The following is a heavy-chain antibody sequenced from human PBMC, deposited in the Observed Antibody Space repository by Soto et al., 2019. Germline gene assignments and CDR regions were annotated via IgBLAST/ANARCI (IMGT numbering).Heavy chain of an antibody. V-gene: IGHV1-69*01. CDR3: ARCPHILTAMPSSSSWYGDYYYGMDV. D-gene: IGHD6-13*01. Sequence: QVQLVQSGAEVKKPGSSVKVSCKASGGSFSSYAISWVRQAPRQGLEWMGGIIPIFGTANYAQKFQGRVTITADESTSTAYMEPSSLRSEDTAVYYCARCPHILTAMPSSSSWYGDYYYGMDVWGQGTTVTVSS. CDR2: IIPIFGTA. J-gene: IGHJ6*02. CDR1: GGSFSSYA.